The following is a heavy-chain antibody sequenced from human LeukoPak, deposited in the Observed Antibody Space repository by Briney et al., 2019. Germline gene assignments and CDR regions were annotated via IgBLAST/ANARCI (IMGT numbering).Heavy chain of an antibody. Sequence: GGSLRLSCTASGFSSSDYYMSWIRQAPGKGLEWISYISSRSTYISDADSVKGRFTISRDNAKNLLFLQMNSLRVEDTALYYCARGGTGAFDYWGQGILVTVSS. CDR2: ISSRSTYI. CDR1: GFSSSDYY. CDR3: ARGGTGAFDY. V-gene: IGHV3-11*06. J-gene: IGHJ4*02. D-gene: IGHD2-8*02.